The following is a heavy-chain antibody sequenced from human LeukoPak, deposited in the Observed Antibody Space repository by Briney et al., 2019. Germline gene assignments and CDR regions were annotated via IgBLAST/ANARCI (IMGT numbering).Heavy chain of an antibody. D-gene: IGHD1-26*01. CDR1: GFTFSSYW. CDR3: ARDREEGLFDP. CDR2: IKQDGSEK. Sequence: GSLRLSCAASGFTFSSYWMSWVRQAPGKGLEWVANIKQDGSEKYYVDSVKGRFTISRDNAKNSLYLQMDSLRAEDTAVYYCARDREEGLFDPWGQGTLVTVSS. J-gene: IGHJ5*02. V-gene: IGHV3-7*01.